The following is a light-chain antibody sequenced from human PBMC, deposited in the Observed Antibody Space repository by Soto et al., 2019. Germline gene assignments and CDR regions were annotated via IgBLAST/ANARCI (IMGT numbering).Light chain of an antibody. CDR3: EGWGTARV. CDR1: SGHSSYA. J-gene: IGLJ7*01. CDR2: LNSDGSH. V-gene: IGLV4-69*01. Sequence: QAVVTQSPSASASLGASVKLTCTLSSGHSSYAIAWHQQQPEKGPRYLMKLNSDGSHSKGDGIPDRFSGSSSGAERYLTISSLQSEDEADYYCEGWGTARVFGGGTQLTVL.